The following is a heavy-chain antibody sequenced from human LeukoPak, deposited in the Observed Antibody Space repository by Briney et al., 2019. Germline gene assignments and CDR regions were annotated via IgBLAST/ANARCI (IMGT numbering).Heavy chain of an antibody. V-gene: IGHV4-59*01. Sequence: SETLSLTCTVSGGSISSYYWSWIRKPPGKGLEWIGYIYYSGSTNYNPSLKSRVTISVDTSKNQFSLKLSSVTAADTAVYYCARAPRRQQLVDYWGQGTLVTVSS. CDR3: ARAPRRQQLVDY. J-gene: IGHJ4*02. CDR2: IYYSGST. CDR1: GGSISSYY. D-gene: IGHD6-13*01.